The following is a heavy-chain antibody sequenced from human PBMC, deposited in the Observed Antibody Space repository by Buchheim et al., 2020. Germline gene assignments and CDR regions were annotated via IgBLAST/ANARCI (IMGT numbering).Heavy chain of an antibody. Sequence: EVQLVQSGGGLVKPGGSLRLSCAVSGLTFTNAWMTWVRQAPGKGLEWVGRIKSKTDGGTAVYAAPVKGRFTISRDDSNNTLYLQVSSVRTEDTAVYYCTTGGGTYAYYYGSDVWGQGTT. V-gene: IGHV3-15*01. CDR3: TTGGGTYAYYYGSDV. J-gene: IGHJ6*02. D-gene: IGHD4-17*01. CDR1: GLTFTNAW. CDR2: IKSKTDGGTA.